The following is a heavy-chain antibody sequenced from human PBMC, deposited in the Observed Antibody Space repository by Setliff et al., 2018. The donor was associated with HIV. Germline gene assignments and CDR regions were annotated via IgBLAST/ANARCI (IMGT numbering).Heavy chain of an antibody. CDR2: IYQSGST. Sequence: SETLSLTCTVSGYSISSGYYWGWIRQPPGKGLEWIGNIYQSGSTYYNPSLKSRVTISIDKSKNQFSLKLSSVTAADTAVYYCASRLGGTFDYWGQGTLVTVSS. J-gene: IGHJ4*02. D-gene: IGHD3-16*01. V-gene: IGHV4-38-2*02. CDR1: GYSISSGYY. CDR3: ASRLGGTFDY.